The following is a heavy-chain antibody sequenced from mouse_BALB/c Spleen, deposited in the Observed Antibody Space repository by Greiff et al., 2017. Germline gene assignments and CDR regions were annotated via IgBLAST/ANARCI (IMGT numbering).Heavy chain of an antibody. CDR3: AREDGYLYYYAMDY. D-gene: IGHD2-3*01. CDR1: GFSLTGYG. J-gene: IGHJ4*01. Sequence: QVQLKESGPGLVAPSQSLSITCTVSGFSLTGYGVNWVRQPPGKGLEWLGMIWSGGSTDYNAAFISRLSISKDNSKSQVFFKINSLQANDTAIYYCAREDGYLYYYAMDYWGQGTSVTVSS. CDR2: IWSGGST. V-gene: IGHV2-6-7*01.